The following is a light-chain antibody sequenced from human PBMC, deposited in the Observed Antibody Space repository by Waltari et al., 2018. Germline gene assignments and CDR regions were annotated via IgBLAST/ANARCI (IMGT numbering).Light chain of an antibody. Sequence: SYDLTQPLSVSVALGQTARITCGESHIGRKTVHWYQEKPGLAPVLVIYRDNQPPSGIADRFSGSNSGNMATLTITTAQVGDEADYYCQVWDSSTVVFGAGTKLTVL. CDR2: RDN. J-gene: IGLJ3*02. V-gene: IGLV3-9*01. CDR1: HIGRKT. CDR3: QVWDSSTVV.